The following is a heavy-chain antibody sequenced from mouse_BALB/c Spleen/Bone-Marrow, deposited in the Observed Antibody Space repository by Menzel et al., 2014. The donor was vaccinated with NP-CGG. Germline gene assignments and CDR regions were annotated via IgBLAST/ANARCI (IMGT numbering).Heavy chain of an antibody. CDR3: AIRYGYDGEAVAGFAY. Sequence: QVQLQQSGAELVRPGVSVKISCKGSGCTFTDYAMHWVKQSHAKSLEWIGVISTYYGDASYNQKFKGKATMTVDKSSSTAYMELARLTSEDSAIYYCAIRYGYDGEAVAGFAYWGQGTLVTVSA. J-gene: IGHJ3*01. D-gene: IGHD2-2*01. V-gene: IGHV1S137*01. CDR1: GCTFTDYA. CDR2: ISTYYGDA.